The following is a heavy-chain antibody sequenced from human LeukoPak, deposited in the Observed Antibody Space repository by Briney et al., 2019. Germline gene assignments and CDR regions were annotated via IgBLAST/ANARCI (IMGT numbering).Heavy chain of an antibody. J-gene: IGHJ4*02. V-gene: IGHV4-38-2*02. Sequence: SETLSLTCTVSGYSISSGYYWGWIRQPPGKGLEWIGSIYHSGSTYYNPSLKSRVTISVDTSKNQFSLKLSSVTAADTAVYYCAELRYFDWWSFDYWGQGTLVTVSS. CDR2: IYHSGST. CDR1: GYSISSGYY. CDR3: AELRYFDWWSFDY. D-gene: IGHD3-9*01.